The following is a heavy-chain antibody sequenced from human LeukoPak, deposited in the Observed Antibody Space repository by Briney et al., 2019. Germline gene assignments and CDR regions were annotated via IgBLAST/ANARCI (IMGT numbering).Heavy chain of an antibody. V-gene: IGHV3-23*01. D-gene: IGHD3-3*01. CDR3: AKDRRKGITIFGVVPNWFDP. CDR1: GFTFSSYA. J-gene: IGHJ5*02. CDR2: ISGSGGST. Sequence: QSGGSLRLSCAASGFTFSSYAMSWVRQAPGKGLEWVSAISGSGGSTYYADSVKGRFTISRDNSKNTLYLQMNSLRAEDTAVYYCAKDRRKGITIFGVVPNWFDPWGQGTLVTVSS.